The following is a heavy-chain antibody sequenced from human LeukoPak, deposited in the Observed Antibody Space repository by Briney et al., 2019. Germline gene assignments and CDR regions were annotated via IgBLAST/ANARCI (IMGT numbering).Heavy chain of an antibody. Sequence: SETLSLTCTVSGVSMSSYQWSWVRQSPEKGLEWIGCINTKGETSYNPSLKSRVTTSVDTSKSQFSLRLTSVTAADTAVYYCATSNDAKIAPFDHWGQGAPVTVSS. J-gene: IGHJ4*02. D-gene: IGHD2-21*01. CDR3: ATSNDAKIAPFDH. CDR1: GVSMSSYQ. V-gene: IGHV4-4*09. CDR2: INTKGET.